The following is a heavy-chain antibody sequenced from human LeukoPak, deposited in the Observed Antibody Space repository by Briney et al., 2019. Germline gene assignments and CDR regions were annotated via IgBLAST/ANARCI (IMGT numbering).Heavy chain of an antibody. CDR3: ARGPHQHWPLGQF. J-gene: IGHJ4*02. Sequence: SETLSLTCEVNGGSFNGYHWTWIRQSPGKGLEWIGEINDSGSPIYSPSLRSRLTISVDTSKNQFSVTLTSVTVADTAVYYCARGPHQHWPLGQFWGQGSLVTVSS. CDR1: GGSFNGYH. CDR2: INDSGSP. V-gene: IGHV4-34*01. D-gene: IGHD2-2*01.